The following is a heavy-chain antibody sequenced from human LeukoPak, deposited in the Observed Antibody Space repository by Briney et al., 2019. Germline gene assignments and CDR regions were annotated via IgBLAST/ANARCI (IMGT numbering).Heavy chain of an antibody. V-gene: IGHV3-30*04. CDR1: GFTFSNYA. CDR3: AKDLPWNYYDSSGYPVFDY. D-gene: IGHD3-22*01. CDR2: ISYDGSVQ. Sequence: PGRSLRLSCAASGFTFSNYAMQWVRQAPGKGLEWVAVISYDGSVQYYANSVKGRFTISRDSSKNTLYLQLNGLGAEDTAVYYCAKDLPWNYYDSSGYPVFDYWSQGTLVTVSS. J-gene: IGHJ4*02.